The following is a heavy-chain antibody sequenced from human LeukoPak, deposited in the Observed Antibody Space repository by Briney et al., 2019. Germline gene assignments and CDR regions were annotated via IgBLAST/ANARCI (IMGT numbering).Heavy chain of an antibody. D-gene: IGHD2-2*01. CDR3: ARATYPDCSSTSCYPDY. Sequence: GGSLRLSCAASGSTFSNAWMSWVRQAPGKGLEWVSSISSSSSYIYYADSVKGRFTISRDNAKNSLYLQMNSLRAEDTAVYYCARATYPDCSSTSCYPDYWGQGTLVTVSS. J-gene: IGHJ4*02. CDR2: ISSSSSYI. CDR1: GSTFSNAW. V-gene: IGHV3-21*01.